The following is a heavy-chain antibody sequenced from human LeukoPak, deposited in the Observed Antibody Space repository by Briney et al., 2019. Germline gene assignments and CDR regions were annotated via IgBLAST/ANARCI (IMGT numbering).Heavy chain of an antibody. V-gene: IGHV4-34*01. J-gene: IGHJ5*02. CDR2: INHSGST. D-gene: IGHD5-12*01. CDR1: GGSFSGYY. Sequence: SETLSLTCAVYGGSFSGYYWSWIRQPPGKGLEWIGEINHSGSTNYNPSLKSRVTISVDTSKNQFSLKLSSVTAADTAVYYCATARFGGYDIPWFDPWGQGTLVTVSS. CDR3: ATARFGGYDIPWFDP.